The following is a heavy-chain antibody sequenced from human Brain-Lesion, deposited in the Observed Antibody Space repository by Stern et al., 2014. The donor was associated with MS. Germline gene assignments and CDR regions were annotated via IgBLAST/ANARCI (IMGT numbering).Heavy chain of an antibody. CDR2: INPRSGGT. CDR1: GYTFTGYY. CDR3: ATYYYDSTGYNDF. Sequence: VQLGESGAEVKKPGASVKVSCKASGYTFTGYYMHWVRQAPGQGLEWMGWINPRSGGTNYAQKFQGWVTMTRDTSINTAYMELSRLRSDDTAVYYCATYYYDSTGYNDFWGQGTLVTVSS. D-gene: IGHD3-22*01. V-gene: IGHV1-2*04. J-gene: IGHJ4*02.